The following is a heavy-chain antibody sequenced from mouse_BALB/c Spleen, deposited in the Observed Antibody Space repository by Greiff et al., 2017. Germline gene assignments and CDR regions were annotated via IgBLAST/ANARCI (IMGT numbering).Heavy chain of an antibody. V-gene: IGHV1S81*02. J-gene: IGHJ4*01. CDR1: GYTFTSYW. CDR3: ARSGVRQEITYAMDY. CDR2: INPSNGRT. D-gene: IGHD2-14*01. Sequence: QVQLQQPGAELVKPGASVKLSCKASGYTFTSYWMHWVKQRPGQGLEWIGEINPSNGRTNYNEKFKSKATLTVDKSSSTAYMQLSSLTSEDSAVYYCARSGVRQEITYAMDYWGQGTSVTVSS.